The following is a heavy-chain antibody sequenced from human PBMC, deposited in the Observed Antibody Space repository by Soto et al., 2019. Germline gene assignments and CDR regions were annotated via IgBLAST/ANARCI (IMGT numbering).Heavy chain of an antibody. CDR2: ISGSSSTI. D-gene: IGHD3-22*01. CDR1: GFTFSDYD. CDR3: ARASGYYDTGGYYGAFYYYGMDV. J-gene: IGHJ6*02. Sequence: GGSLRLSCAASGFTFSDYDMNWVRQAPGKGLEWVSYISGSSSTIYYADSVKGRFTISRDNAKNSLYLQMNSLRDDDTAVYHCARASGYYDTGGYYGAFYYYGMDVWGQGTTVTVSS. V-gene: IGHV3-48*02.